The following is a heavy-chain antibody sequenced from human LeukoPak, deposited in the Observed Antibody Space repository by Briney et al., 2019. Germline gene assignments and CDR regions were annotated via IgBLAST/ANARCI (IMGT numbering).Heavy chain of an antibody. D-gene: IGHD3-22*01. CDR1: RFTFSSYS. J-gene: IGHJ4*02. V-gene: IGHV3-21*01. Sequence: GGSLRLSCAASRFTFSSYSMNWVRQAPGKGLEWVSSISSSSSYIYYADSVKGRFTISRDNAKNSLYLQMNSLRAEDTAVYYCAKDGGYYDIDYWGQGTLVTVSS. CDR3: AKDGGYYDIDY. CDR2: ISSSSSYI.